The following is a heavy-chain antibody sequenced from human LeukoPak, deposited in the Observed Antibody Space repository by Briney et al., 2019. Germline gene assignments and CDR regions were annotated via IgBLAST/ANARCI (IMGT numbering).Heavy chain of an antibody. D-gene: IGHD3-10*01. J-gene: IGHJ4*02. CDR2: INPNSGGT. V-gene: IGHV1-2*02. CDR3: AILWFRELLLPDFDY. Sequence: GASVKVSCKASGYTFTGYYMHWVRQAPGQGLEWMGWINPNSGGTNYAQKFQGRVTMTRDTSISTAYMELSRLRSDDTAVYYCAILWFRELLLPDFDYWGQGTLVTVSS. CDR1: GYTFTGYY.